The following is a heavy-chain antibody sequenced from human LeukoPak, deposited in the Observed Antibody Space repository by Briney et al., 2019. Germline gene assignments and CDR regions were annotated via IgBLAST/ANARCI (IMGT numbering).Heavy chain of an antibody. Sequence: GGSLRLSCAASGFTFSSYAMHWVRQAPGKGLEWVAVISYDGSNKYYADSVKGRFTISRDNSKNTLYLQMNSLRAEDTAVYYCAREAYPYYYDSSGYYPDAFDIWGQGTMVTVSS. V-gene: IGHV3-30-3*01. CDR2: ISYDGSNK. J-gene: IGHJ3*02. CDR1: GFTFSSYA. CDR3: AREAYPYYYDSSGYYPDAFDI. D-gene: IGHD3-22*01.